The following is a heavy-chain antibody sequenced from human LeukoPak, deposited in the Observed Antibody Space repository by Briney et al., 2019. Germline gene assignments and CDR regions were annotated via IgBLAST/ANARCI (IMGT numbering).Heavy chain of an antibody. V-gene: IGHV1-69*13. Sequence: SVKVSCKASGGTFSSYAISWVRQAPGQGLEWMGGIIPIFGTANYAQKFQGRVTITADESTSTAYMELSSLRSEDTAVYYCAKADYGGTGANYYYYYMDVWGKGTTVTVSS. CDR3: AKADYGGTGANYYYYYMDV. CDR1: GGTFSSYA. J-gene: IGHJ6*03. CDR2: IIPIFGTA. D-gene: IGHD4-23*01.